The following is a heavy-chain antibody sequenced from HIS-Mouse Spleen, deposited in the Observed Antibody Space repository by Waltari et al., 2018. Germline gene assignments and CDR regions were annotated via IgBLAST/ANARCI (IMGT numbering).Heavy chain of an antibody. D-gene: IGHD6-13*01. Sequence: QLQLQESGPGLVKPSGTLSLTCTVAVGSLSTSIDYWGWIRQPPGKGVEWIGSIYYSGSTYYNPSLKSRVTISVDTSKNQFSLKLSSVTAADTAVYYCAREIPYSSSWYDWYFDLWGRGTLVTVSS. CDR2: IYYSGST. J-gene: IGHJ2*01. CDR1: VGSLSTSIDY. CDR3: AREIPYSSSWYDWYFDL. V-gene: IGHV4-39*07.